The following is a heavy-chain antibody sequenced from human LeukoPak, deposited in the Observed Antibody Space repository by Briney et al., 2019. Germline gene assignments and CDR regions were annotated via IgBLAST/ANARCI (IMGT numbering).Heavy chain of an antibody. CDR1: GFNFRSYT. CDR2: ISSSSTYI. V-gene: IGHV3-21*01. Sequence: GGSLRLSCAGSGFNFRSYTMNWVRQAPGKGLEWVSSISSSSTYIYYADSMKGRFTVSRDSAKNSLYLQMNSLRAEDTAVYYCARDVAVAGKFDYWGQGTLVTVSS. J-gene: IGHJ4*02. D-gene: IGHD6-19*01. CDR3: ARDVAVAGKFDY.